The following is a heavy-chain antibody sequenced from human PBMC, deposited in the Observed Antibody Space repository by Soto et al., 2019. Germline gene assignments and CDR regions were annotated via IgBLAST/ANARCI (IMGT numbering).Heavy chain of an antibody. CDR3: ARVSYYYDSSGYPGY. CDR1: GFTFSSYS. Sequence: PRLSCAASGFTFSSYSMNWVRQAPGKGLEWVSSISSSSSYIYYADSVKGRFTISRDNAKNSLYLQMNSLRAEDTAVYYCARVSYYYDSSGYPGYWGQGTLVTVSS. V-gene: IGHV3-21*01. D-gene: IGHD3-22*01. J-gene: IGHJ4*02. CDR2: ISSSSSYI.